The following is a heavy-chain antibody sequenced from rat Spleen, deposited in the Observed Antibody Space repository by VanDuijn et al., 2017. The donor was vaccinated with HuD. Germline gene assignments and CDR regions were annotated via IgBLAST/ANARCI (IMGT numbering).Heavy chain of an antibody. J-gene: IGHJ4*01. CDR3: ARAPGTGYVMDA. CDR1: GLSLTSNG. D-gene: IGHD5-1*01. V-gene: IGHV2-47*01. Sequence: QVQLKESGPGLVQPSQTLSLTCTVSGLSLTSNGVSWIRQPPGKGLEWMGIIWSNGVTAYNSAIKSRLSISRDTSKSQVFLKMNSLQSEDTTTYYCARAPGTGYVMDAWGQGASVTVSS. CDR2: IWSNGVT.